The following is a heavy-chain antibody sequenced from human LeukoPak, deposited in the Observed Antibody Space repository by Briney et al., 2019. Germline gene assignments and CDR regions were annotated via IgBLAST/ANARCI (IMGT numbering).Heavy chain of an antibody. Sequence: GASVKVSCKASGGTFSSYAISWVRQAPGQGLEWMGWISAYNGNTNYAQKLQGRVTMTTDTSTSTAYMELRSLRSDDTAVYYCARDTGFMVRGVIIIPSCDYWGQGTLVTVSS. D-gene: IGHD3-10*01. J-gene: IGHJ4*02. V-gene: IGHV1-18*01. CDR2: ISAYNGNT. CDR3: ARDTGFMVRGVIIIPSCDY. CDR1: GGTFSSYA.